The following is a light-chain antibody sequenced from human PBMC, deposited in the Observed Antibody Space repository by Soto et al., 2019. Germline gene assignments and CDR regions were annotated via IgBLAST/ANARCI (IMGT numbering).Light chain of an antibody. CDR1: QSINSW. CDR3: QQYDSYSVT. J-gene: IGKJ3*01. V-gene: IGKV1-5*03. CDR2: RAS. Sequence: DIQMTQSPSTLSASVGDRVTITCRASQSINSWLDWYQQKPGKAPRLLIYRASSLEGGVPSRFRGSGSGAEFTLTISSLQPEDFSTYYCQQYDSYSVTFGPGTRVDIK.